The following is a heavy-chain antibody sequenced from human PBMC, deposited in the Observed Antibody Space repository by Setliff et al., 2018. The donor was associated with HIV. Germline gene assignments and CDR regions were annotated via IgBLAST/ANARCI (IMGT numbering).Heavy chain of an antibody. J-gene: IGHJ6*02. D-gene: IGHD6-6*01. CDR1: GFTFSSYA. CDR2: ITSGGST. V-gene: IGHV3-66*01. Sequence: LRLSCAASGFTFSSYAMSWVRQTPEKGLEWVSIITSGGSTYYADSVKGRFTISRENAKNSLYLQMNNVRAGDTAVYYCTRELNGHTSSHYYFGLDVWGQGTTVTVSS. CDR3: TRELNGHTSSHYYFGLDV.